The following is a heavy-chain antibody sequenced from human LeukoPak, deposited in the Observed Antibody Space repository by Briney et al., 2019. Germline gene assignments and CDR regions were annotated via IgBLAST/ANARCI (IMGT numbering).Heavy chain of an antibody. Sequence: GASVKVSCKASGYTFTGYYIHWVRQAPGQGLEWMGWINPNSGDTRYAQNFQGRVTMTRDTSSSSAYMELNRLTSDDTAVYYCARGSLMAATGTGLSSWGQGALVTVSS. CDR2: INPNSGDT. J-gene: IGHJ4*02. D-gene: IGHD6-13*01. CDR3: ARGSLMAATGTGLSS. V-gene: IGHV1-2*02. CDR1: GYTFTGYY.